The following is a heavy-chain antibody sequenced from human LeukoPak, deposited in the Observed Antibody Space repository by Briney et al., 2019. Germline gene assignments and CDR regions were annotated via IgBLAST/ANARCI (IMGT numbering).Heavy chain of an antibody. Sequence: PGGSLRLSCAASGFTFSSYAMSWVRQAPGKGLEWVSAISGSGGSTYYADSVKGRFTISRDNSKNTLYLQMSSLRAEDTAVYYCAKGRTYLDAFDIWAKGQWSPSLQ. CDR1: GFTFSSYA. V-gene: IGHV3-23*01. CDR2: ISGSGGST. CDR3: AKGRTYLDAFDI. J-gene: IGHJ3*02.